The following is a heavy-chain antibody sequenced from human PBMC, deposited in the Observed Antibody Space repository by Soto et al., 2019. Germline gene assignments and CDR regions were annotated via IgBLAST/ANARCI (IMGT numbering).Heavy chain of an antibody. CDR3: ASCSYDFRSGYYTVGAGSYAFDI. CDR2: ISSSSSTI. V-gene: IGHV3-11*01. J-gene: IGHJ3*02. D-gene: IGHD3-3*01. Sequence: QVQLVESGGGLVKPGGSLRLSCAASGFTFSDYYMSWIRQAPGKGLDWVSYISSSSSTIYYADSVKGRFTISRDNAKNSLYLQMNSLRAEDTAVYYCASCSYDFRSGYYTVGAGSYAFDIWGQGTMVTVSS. CDR1: GFTFSDYY.